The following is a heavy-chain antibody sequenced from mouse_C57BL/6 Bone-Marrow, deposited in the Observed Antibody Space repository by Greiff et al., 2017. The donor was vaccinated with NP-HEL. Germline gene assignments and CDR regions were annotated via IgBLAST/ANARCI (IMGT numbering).Heavy chain of an antibody. CDR3: AWVYYGNSLDY. J-gene: IGHJ2*01. V-gene: IGHV1-55*01. Sequence: QVQLQQPGAELVKPGASVKMSCTASGYTFTSYWITWVKQRPGHGLEWIGDIYPGSGSTNYNEKFKSKATLTVDTSSSTAYMQLSSLTSEDSAVYYCAWVYYGNSLDYRGQGATRSVPS. CDR2: IYPGSGST. D-gene: IGHD2-1*01. CDR1: GYTFTSYW.